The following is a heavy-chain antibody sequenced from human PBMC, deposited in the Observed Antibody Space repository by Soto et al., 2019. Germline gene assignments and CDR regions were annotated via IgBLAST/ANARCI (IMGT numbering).Heavy chain of an antibody. J-gene: IGHJ4*02. CDR2: IIPIFGTA. V-gene: IGHV1-69*12. CDR3: ARTTYYYDSSGYYYRY. D-gene: IGHD3-22*01. Sequence: QVQLVQSGAEVKKPGSSVKVSCKASGGTFSSYAISWVRQAPGQGLEWMGGIIPIFGTANYAQKFQGRVTINADESTSTAYMELSSLRSEDTAVYYCARTTYYYDSSGYYYRYWGQGTLVTVSS. CDR1: GGTFSSYA.